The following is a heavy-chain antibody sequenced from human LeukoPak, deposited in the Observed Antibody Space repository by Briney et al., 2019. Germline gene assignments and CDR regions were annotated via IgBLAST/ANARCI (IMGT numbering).Heavy chain of an antibody. CDR2: IKQDGSEK. Sequence: GGSLRLSCAASGLTFRNYWMSWIRQAPGKGLEWVANIKQDGSEKYYVDSVKGRFTISRDNAKNSLYLQMNSLRADDTALYYCASTSGYDFWSAYMDWGQGTLVTVSS. CDR1: GLTFRNYW. D-gene: IGHD3-3*01. CDR3: ASTSGYDFWSAYMD. J-gene: IGHJ4*02. V-gene: IGHV3-7*03.